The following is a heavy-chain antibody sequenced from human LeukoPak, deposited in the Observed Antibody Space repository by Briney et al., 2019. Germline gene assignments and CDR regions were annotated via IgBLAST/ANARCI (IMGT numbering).Heavy chain of an antibody. D-gene: IGHD3-3*01. J-gene: IGHJ6*04. CDR1: GFAFGDYS. CDR2: IRRKGYGGTT. CDR3: TRDHDFWSGPFDV. Sequence: GGSLRLSCTASGFAFGDYSLSWVRQAPEKGLEWVGFIRRKGYGGTTEYAPSVKGRFIISRDDSKSTAYLQMNSLKTEDTAVYYCTRDHDFWSGPFDVWGKGTTVTVSS. V-gene: IGHV3-49*04.